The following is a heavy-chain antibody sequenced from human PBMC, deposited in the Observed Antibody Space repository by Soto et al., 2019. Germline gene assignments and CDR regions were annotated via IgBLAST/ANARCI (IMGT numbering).Heavy chain of an antibody. V-gene: IGHV1-2*04. Sequence: GASVKVSCKASGYTFTGYYMHWVPQAPGQGLEWMGWINPNSGGTNYAQKFQGWVTMTRDTSISTAYMELSRLRSDDTAVYYCARDNYYYGMAVWAQGTTVTVSS. CDR2: INPNSGGT. J-gene: IGHJ6*01. CDR1: GYTFTGYY. CDR3: ARDNYYYGMAV.